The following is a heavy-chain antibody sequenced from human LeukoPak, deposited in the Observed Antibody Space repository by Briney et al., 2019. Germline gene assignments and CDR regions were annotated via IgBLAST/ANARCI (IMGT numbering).Heavy chain of an antibody. Sequence: GGSLRLSCAASGFTFSSYTMNWVRQAPGKGLEWVSSISSSSSYIYYAESVKGRFTMPRDNAKNSLYLQMNSLRAEDTAVYYCARATTYDILTGYFDYWGQGTLVTVSS. V-gene: IGHV3-21*01. D-gene: IGHD3-9*01. CDR2: ISSSSSYI. CDR1: GFTFSSYT. J-gene: IGHJ4*02. CDR3: ARATTYDILTGYFDY.